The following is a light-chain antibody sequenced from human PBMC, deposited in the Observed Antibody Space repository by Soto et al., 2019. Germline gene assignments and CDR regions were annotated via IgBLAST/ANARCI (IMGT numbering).Light chain of an antibody. CDR2: GAS. CDR1: QSVTSNY. J-gene: IGKJ2*02. Sequence: EIVLTQSPGTLSLSPGERATLSCRASQSVTSNYLAWYRQKPGQAPTLLIYGASTRATGIPDRFSGSGSGTDFTLTISRLEPEDFAMYYCQQYGSSPGTFGQGTQLEIK. V-gene: IGKV3-20*01. CDR3: QQYGSSPGT.